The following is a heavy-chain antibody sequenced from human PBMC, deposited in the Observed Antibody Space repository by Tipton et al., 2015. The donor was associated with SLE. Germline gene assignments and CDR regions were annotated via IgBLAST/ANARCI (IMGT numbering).Heavy chain of an antibody. CDR2: VYNTGST. D-gene: IGHD6-13*01. CDR1: GYSITSHY. CDR3: ARRGAAAGPFDL. Sequence: GLVKPSETLSLRCTVSGYSITSHYWTWIRQSPGQGLEWIGYVYNTGSTNYNPSLKSRVSIELDTSKNQFSLRVSSVTAADTAVYYCARRGAAAGPFDLWGRGTLVTVSS. J-gene: IGHJ2*01. V-gene: IGHV4-59*11.